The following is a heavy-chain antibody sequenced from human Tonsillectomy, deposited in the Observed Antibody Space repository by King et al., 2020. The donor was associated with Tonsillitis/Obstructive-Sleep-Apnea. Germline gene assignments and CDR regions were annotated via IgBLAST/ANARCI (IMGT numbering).Heavy chain of an antibody. CDR1: GFSLSTSGVG. CDR2: IYWDDDK. V-gene: IGHV2-5*02. CDR3: AHRQWLIPKYDSFYMDV. J-gene: IGHJ6*03. D-gene: IGHD6-19*01. Sequence: ITLKESGPTLVKPTQTLTLTCTFSGFSLSTSGVGVDWIRQPPGKALEWLALIYWDDDKRYSPSLKSRLTITKDTSKNQVVLTMTNLDPADSATYYFAHRQWLIPKYDSFYMDVWGKGTTVTVSS.